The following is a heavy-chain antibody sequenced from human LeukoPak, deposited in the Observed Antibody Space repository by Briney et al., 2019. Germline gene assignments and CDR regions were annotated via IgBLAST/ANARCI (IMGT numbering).Heavy chain of an antibody. CDR2: ISSSSSNI. Sequence: GGSLRLSCAASRFTFSSYSMKSVRQAPGKGLEWVSPISSSSSNIYYADSVKGRFTISRDNAKNSLYLQMNSLRAEDTAVYYCARDNSPKYSSGWYDYGYWGQGTLVTVSS. CDR1: RFTFSSYS. J-gene: IGHJ4*02. CDR3: ARDNSPKYSSGWYDYGY. D-gene: IGHD6-19*01. V-gene: IGHV3-21*01.